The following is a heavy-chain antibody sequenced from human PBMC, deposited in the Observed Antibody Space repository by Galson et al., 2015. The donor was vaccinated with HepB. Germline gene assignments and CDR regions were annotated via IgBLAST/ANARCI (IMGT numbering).Heavy chain of an antibody. J-gene: IGHJ6*02. V-gene: IGHV3-74*01. Sequence: SLRLSCAASGFTFSSFWMNWVRQVPGKGLVWVSRISRDGNIRNYADSVEGRCTITRDNAKNALYLEMNSLRAEDSAVYYCARRAFYYDWTGYPDEYYFGMDVWGQGTAVIVSS. CDR2: ISRDGNIR. D-gene: IGHD3/OR15-3a*01. CDR3: ARRAFYYDWTGYPDEYYFGMDV. CDR1: GFTFSSFW.